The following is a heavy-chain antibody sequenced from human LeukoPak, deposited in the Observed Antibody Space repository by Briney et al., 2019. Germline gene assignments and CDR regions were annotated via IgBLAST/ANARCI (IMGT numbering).Heavy chain of an antibody. CDR1: GGSISTDY. CDR2: IYYSGST. Sequence: SETLSLTCTVSGGSISTDYWSWIRQPPGKGLEWIGYIYYSGSTNYKPSLKSRVSISVDTSKNQFSLHLTSVTAADTAVYYCARDRIGSGYHGGDGFDIWGQGAMVTVSS. J-gene: IGHJ3*02. V-gene: IGHV4-59*01. D-gene: IGHD5-12*01. CDR3: ARDRIGSGYHGGDGFDI.